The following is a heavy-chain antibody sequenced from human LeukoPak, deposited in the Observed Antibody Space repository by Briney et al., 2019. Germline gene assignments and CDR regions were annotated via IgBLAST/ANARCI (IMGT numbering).Heavy chain of an antibody. Sequence: SVKVSCKASGGTFSSYAISWVRQAPGQGLEWMGGIIPIFGTANYAQKFQGRVTITADESTSTAYMELSSLRSEDTAVYYCARASLTTGGYYYYYYMDVWGKGTTVTVSS. CDR3: ARASLTTGGYYYYYYMDV. CDR1: GGTFSSYA. V-gene: IGHV1-69*13. CDR2: IIPIFGTA. D-gene: IGHD4-11*01. J-gene: IGHJ6*03.